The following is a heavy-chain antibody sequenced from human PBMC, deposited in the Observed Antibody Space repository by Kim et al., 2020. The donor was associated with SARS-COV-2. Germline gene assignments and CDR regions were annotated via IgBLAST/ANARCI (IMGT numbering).Heavy chain of an antibody. CDR1: GFTFSSYA. V-gene: IGHV3-30-3*01. CDR2: ISYDGSNK. D-gene: IGHD3-22*01. CDR3: ARDLETGYDSSGYSDY. J-gene: IGHJ4*02. Sequence: GGSLRLSCAASGFTFSSYAMHWVRQAPGKGLEWVAVISYDGSNKYYADSVKGRFTISRDNSKNTLYLQMNSLRAEDTAVYYCARDLETGYDSSGYSDYWGQGTLVTVSS.